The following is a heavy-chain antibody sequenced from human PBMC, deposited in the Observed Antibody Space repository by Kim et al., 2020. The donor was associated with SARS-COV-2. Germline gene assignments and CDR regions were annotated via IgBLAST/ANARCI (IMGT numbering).Heavy chain of an antibody. J-gene: IGHJ4*02. V-gene: IGHV4-30-2*05. CDR2: T. D-gene: IGHD6-25*01. Sequence: TYYNPSLKSRIAISVDTSKNQFSLKLSSVTAADTAVYYCAAQSGGYDPDYWGQGTLVTVSS. CDR3: AAQSGGYDPDY.